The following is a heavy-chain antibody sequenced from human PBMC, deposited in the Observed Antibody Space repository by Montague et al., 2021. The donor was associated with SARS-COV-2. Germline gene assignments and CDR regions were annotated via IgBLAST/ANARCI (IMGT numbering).Heavy chain of an antibody. CDR1: GGSFSDYH. CDR3: ARGAPGY. V-gene: IGHV4-34*01. Sequence: SETLSLTCAVYGGSFSDYHWTWIRQSPGGGLEWIGQINCGGRTKYNPSLKSRVTISIDTSKNQFSLQLTSVTAADTAVYYCARGAPGYWGQGTLVTVSS. D-gene: IGHD1-1*01. J-gene: IGHJ4*02. CDR2: INCGGRT.